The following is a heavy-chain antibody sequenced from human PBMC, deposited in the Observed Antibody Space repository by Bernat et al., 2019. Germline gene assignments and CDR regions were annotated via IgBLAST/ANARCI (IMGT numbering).Heavy chain of an antibody. D-gene: IGHD5-12*01. CDR1: GFTFSRFW. CDR2: IKQDGSEK. CDR3: ASEWLRFTPLDP. Sequence: VQLVESGGGVVQPGRSLRLSCAASGFTFSRFWMSWVRQAPGKGLEWVANIKQDGSEKHYVDSVKGRFTISRATGKNSLFLQMNSLRAEDTAVYYCASEWLRFTPLDPWGQGTLVTVSS. J-gene: IGHJ5*02. V-gene: IGHV3-7*01.